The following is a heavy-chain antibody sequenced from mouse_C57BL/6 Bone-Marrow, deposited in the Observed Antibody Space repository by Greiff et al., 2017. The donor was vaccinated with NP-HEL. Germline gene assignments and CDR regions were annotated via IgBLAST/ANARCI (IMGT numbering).Heavy chain of an antibody. V-gene: IGHV1-59*01. CDR3: ARSGGYYYGSRAGY. J-gene: IGHJ2*01. CDR1: GYTFTSYW. D-gene: IGHD1-1*01. CDR2: IDPSDSST. Sequence: QVQLQQPGAELVRPGTSVKLSCKASGYTFTSYWMHWVKQRPGQGLEWIGVIDPSDSSTNYNQKFKGKATLTVDTSSSTAYMQLSSLTSEDSAVYYCARSGGYYYGSRAGYWGQGTTLTVSS.